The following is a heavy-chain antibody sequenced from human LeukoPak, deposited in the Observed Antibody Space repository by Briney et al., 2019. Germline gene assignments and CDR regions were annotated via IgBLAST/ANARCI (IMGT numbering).Heavy chain of an antibody. CDR2: ISYDGSNK. Sequence: PGRSLRLSCAASGFTLSTYGMHWVRQAPGKGPEWVAVISYDGSNKYYADSVKGRFTISRDNAKNSLYLQMNSLRAEDTAVYYCARDESGSYSNDYWGQGTLVTVSS. CDR3: ARDESGSYSNDY. D-gene: IGHD1-26*01. CDR1: GFTLSTYG. J-gene: IGHJ4*02. V-gene: IGHV3-30*03.